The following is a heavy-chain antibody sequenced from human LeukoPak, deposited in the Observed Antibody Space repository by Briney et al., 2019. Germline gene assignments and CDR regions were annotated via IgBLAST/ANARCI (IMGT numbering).Heavy chain of an antibody. Sequence: GGSLILSCAASGFTFSDYAMHWVRQAPGKGLEWVAVISKDGSDKYYPGSVRGRFTISRDNSKNTIYLQMDSLRAEDTAIYYCARDYWRNYDYWGQGTLVTVSS. CDR2: ISKDGSDK. CDR3: ARDYWRNYDY. CDR1: GFTFSDYA. J-gene: IGHJ4*02. V-gene: IGHV3-30-3*01. D-gene: IGHD1-7*01.